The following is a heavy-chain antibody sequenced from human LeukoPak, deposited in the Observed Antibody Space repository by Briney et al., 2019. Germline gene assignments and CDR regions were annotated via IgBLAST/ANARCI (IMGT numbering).Heavy chain of an antibody. V-gene: IGHV4-59*12. CDR2: IHYSGST. CDR3: ARDRVGGSYGEDVFDI. J-gene: IGHJ3*02. CDR1: GASISTYY. D-gene: IGHD1-26*01. Sequence: KPSETLSPTFSVSGASISTYYWSWIRQPPEKGLEWIGYIHYSGSTSYNPSLTSRFTMSVDTSKNQSSLKLSSVTAADAAVYYCARDRVGGSYGEDVFDIWGQGTMVTVSS.